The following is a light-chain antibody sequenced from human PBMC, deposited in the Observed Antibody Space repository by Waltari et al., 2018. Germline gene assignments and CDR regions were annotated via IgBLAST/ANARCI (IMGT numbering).Light chain of an antibody. V-gene: IGLV8-61*01. CDR1: SGSVSTSYY. CDR3: VLYMGSGASV. J-gene: IGLJ3*02. CDR2: NTN. Sequence: TVVTQEPSFSVSPGGTVTLTCALSSGSVSTSYYSSWYQQTPGQAPRTLIYNTNTRSSGVPDRFSGSILGNKAALTITGAQAEDESDYYCVLYMGSGASVFGGGTKLTVL.